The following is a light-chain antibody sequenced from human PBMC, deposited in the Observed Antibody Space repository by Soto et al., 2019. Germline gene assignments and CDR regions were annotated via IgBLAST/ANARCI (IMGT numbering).Light chain of an antibody. Sequence: DIQTTQSPSTLSASVGDRVTITCRASQSISSWLAWYQQKPGKAPKLLIYAASTLQSGVPSRFSGSGSGTDFTLTISCLQSEDFATYYCQQYYSFPPTFGQGTKVDIK. J-gene: IGKJ1*01. CDR1: QSISSW. CDR2: AAS. CDR3: QQYYSFPPT. V-gene: IGKV1-5*01.